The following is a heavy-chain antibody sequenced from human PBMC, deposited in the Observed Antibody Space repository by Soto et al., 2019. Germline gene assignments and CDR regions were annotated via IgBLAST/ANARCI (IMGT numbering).Heavy chain of an antibody. D-gene: IGHD6-13*01. V-gene: IGHV3-30-3*01. CDR1: GFTFSSYA. Sequence: GGSLRLSCAASGFTFSSYAMHWVRQAPGKGLEWVAVISYDGSNKYYADSVKGRFTISRDNSKNTLYLQMNSLRAEDTAVYYCARDLESNSWYGRNYYYYYGMDVWGQGTTVTVSS. CDR3: ARDLESNSWYGRNYYYYYGMDV. CDR2: ISYDGSNK. J-gene: IGHJ6*02.